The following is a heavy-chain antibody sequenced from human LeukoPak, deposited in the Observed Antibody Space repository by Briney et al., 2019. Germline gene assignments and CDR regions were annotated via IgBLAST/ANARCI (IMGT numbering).Heavy chain of an antibody. J-gene: IGHJ4*02. Sequence: GGSLRLSCAASGFTFSSYSMNWVRQAPGKGLEWVSSISSSSSYIYYADSVKGRFTISRDNAKNSLYLQMNSLRAEDTAVYYCARLGYCSGGSCYYFDYWGQGTLVTVSS. V-gene: IGHV3-21*01. CDR3: ARLGYCSGGSCYYFDY. D-gene: IGHD2-15*01. CDR1: GFTFSSYS. CDR2: ISSSSSYI.